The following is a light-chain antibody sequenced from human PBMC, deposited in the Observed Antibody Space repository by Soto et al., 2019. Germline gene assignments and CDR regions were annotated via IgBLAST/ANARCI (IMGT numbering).Light chain of an antibody. J-gene: IGKJ1*01. CDR1: QSVSSSY. V-gene: IGKV3-20*01. Sequence: EIVLTQSPGTLSLSPGERATLSCRVSQSVSSSYLAWYQQKTGQAPRIVIYGESSRATGIPARFSGSGSGTDLNLTISRLEPEDFAVYYCQKYGSSPRTCGQGTKVDIK. CDR3: QKYGSSPRT. CDR2: GES.